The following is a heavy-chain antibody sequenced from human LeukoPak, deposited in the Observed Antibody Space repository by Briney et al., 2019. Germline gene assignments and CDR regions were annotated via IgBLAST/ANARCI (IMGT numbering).Heavy chain of an antibody. CDR1: GFTFSTYS. CDR2: ISGSSSYI. V-gene: IGHV3-21*01. D-gene: IGHD2-15*01. CDR3: ARDREGYCSGGTCTNFDY. Sequence: PGGSLRLSCAASGFTFSTYSMNWVRQAPGKGLEWVSSISGSSSYIYYADSVKGRFTISRDNAKNSLYLQMNSLRAEDTAVYYCARDREGYCSGGTCTNFDYWGQGTLVTVSS. J-gene: IGHJ4*02.